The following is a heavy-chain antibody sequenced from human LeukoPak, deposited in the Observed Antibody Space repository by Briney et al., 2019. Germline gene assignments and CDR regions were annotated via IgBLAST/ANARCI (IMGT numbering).Heavy chain of an antibody. D-gene: IGHD3-10*01. CDR2: FYYTGST. Sequence: PSETLSLTCTVSGGSISSSFYYWAWIRQPPGKGPEWIGSFYYTGSTYYNPSLKSRVTISVGTSKNQFSLNPDSVTAADTAVYYCARLSGSGTFYRRYFDSWGQGTLVTVSS. J-gene: IGHJ4*02. CDR1: GGSISSSFYY. V-gene: IGHV4-39*01. CDR3: ARLSGSGTFYRRYFDS.